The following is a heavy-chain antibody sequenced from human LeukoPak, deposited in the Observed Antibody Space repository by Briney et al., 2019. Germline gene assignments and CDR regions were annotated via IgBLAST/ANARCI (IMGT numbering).Heavy chain of an antibody. CDR1: GFTFSSYW. CDR3: ARNGAPVVTAITPYYYYMDV. J-gene: IGHJ6*03. D-gene: IGHD2-21*02. CDR2: IKQDGSEI. V-gene: IGHV3-7*01. Sequence: GGSLSLSCAASGFTFSSYWVSWVRQATGKGLEGGPNIKQDGSEIYYVDSVKGRFTISRDNAKNSLYLQMNSLRAEDTAAYYCARNGAPVVTAITPYYYYMDVWGKGTTVTVSS.